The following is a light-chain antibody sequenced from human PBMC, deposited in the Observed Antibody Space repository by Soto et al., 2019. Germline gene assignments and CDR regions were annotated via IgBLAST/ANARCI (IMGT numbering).Light chain of an antibody. V-gene: IGLV2-14*03. CDR3: SSYTTTNTRQMV. CDR2: DVS. Sequence: QSALTQPASVSGSPGQSITISCTGTSSDVGGYNYVSWYQHHPGKAPQLMIFDVSNRPSGVSNRFSGSKSGNTASLTISGLPPQDEADYYCSSYTTTNTRQMVFGTGTKLTVL. CDR1: SSDVGGYNY. J-gene: IGLJ1*01.